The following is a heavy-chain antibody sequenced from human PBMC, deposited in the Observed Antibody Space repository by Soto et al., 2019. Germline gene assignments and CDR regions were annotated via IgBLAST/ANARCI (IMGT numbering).Heavy chain of an antibody. Sequence: GGSLRLSCAASGFTFSDYYMSWIRQAPGKGLEWVSYISSSGSTIYYADSVKGRFTISRDNAKNSLYLQMNSLRAEDTAVYYCARVYYGSGSYYKRDGYYYYMDVWGKGTTVTVSS. D-gene: IGHD3-10*01. CDR2: ISSSGSTI. CDR3: ARVYYGSGSYYKRDGYYYYMDV. V-gene: IGHV3-11*01. CDR1: GFTFSDYY. J-gene: IGHJ6*03.